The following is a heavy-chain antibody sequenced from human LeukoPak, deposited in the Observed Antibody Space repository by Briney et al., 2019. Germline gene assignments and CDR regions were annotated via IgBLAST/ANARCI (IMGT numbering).Heavy chain of an antibody. Sequence: TSETLSLTCTVSGGSISGYYWRWIRQHPGKGLEWIGYIYYGGSTNYNPSLKSRVTISVDTSKNQFSLKLSSVTAADTAVNYCARGIYCTSSSGYYDFDYWGQGTLVTVSS. CDR1: GGSISGYY. D-gene: IGHD2-2*01. CDR3: ARGIYCTSSSGYYDFDY. V-gene: IGHV4-59*01. CDR2: IYYGGST. J-gene: IGHJ4*02.